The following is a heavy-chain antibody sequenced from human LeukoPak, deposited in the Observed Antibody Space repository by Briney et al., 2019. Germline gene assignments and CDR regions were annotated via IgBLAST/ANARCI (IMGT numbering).Heavy chain of an antibody. V-gene: IGHV3-23*01. CDR1: GFSFISYA. CDR2: ISGSVGST. Sequence: PGGSLRLSCAASGFSFISYAMKWVRQAPGKGLEWVSSISGSVGSTYYADSVKGRFTISRDNSKKTVYLQMNSLRAEDTAVYYCAKDSIVASGWYESYFDSWGQGTLVTVSS. CDR3: AKDSIVASGWYESYFDS. D-gene: IGHD6-19*01. J-gene: IGHJ4*02.